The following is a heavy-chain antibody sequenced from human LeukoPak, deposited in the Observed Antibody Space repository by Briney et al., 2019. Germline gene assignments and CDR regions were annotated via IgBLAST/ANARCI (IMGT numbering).Heavy chain of an antibody. CDR2: IYYSGVI. Sequence: SETLSLTCTVSGDSISNAYWSWIRQPPGKALEWIGYIYYSGVIKYNPSLKSRVTISVDTSKNQFSLKLSSVTAADTAVYYCAREPIRGPLPIDYWGQGTLVTVSS. V-gene: IGHV4-59*12. CDR3: AREPIRGPLPIDY. D-gene: IGHD3-10*01. J-gene: IGHJ4*02. CDR1: GDSISNAY.